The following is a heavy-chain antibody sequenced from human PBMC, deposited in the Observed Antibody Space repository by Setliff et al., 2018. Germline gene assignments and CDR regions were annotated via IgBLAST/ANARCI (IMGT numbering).Heavy chain of an antibody. CDR1: GYTFTPYS. CDR3: AAANFWSGYLFHAFDI. Sequence: ASVKVSCKASGYTFTPYSMHWVRQAPGQRLEWLGWINSGNGNTRYSQKFQGRVTITRDTSASTAYMELSSLRSEDTAVYYCAAANFWSGYLFHAFDIWGQGTMVT. CDR2: INSGNGNT. V-gene: IGHV1-3*01. J-gene: IGHJ3*02. D-gene: IGHD3-3*01.